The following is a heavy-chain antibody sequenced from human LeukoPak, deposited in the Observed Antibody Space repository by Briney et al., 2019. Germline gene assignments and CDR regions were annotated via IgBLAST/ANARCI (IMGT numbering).Heavy chain of an antibody. J-gene: IGHJ4*02. Sequence: GGSLRLSCAASGFTFSTYAMSWVRQAPGKGLEWVSGIIGSGGSTYYADSVKRRFTISRDTSKNTLYLQMNSLRAEDTAIYYCAKAYHTTQIMMWNYWGQGTLVTVSS. CDR2: IIGSGGST. CDR3: AKAYHTTQIMMWNY. CDR1: GFTFSTYA. V-gene: IGHV3-23*01. D-gene: IGHD3-3*01.